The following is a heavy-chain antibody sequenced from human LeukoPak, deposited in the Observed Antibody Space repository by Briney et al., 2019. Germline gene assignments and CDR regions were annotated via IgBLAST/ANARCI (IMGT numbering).Heavy chain of an antibody. J-gene: IGHJ6*03. V-gene: IGHV1-8*01. CDR2: MNPNSGNT. D-gene: IGHD6-13*01. Sequence: ASVKVSCKASGYTFTSYDINWVRQATGQGLEWMGWMNPNSGNTGYAQKFQGRVTTTRNTSISTAYMELNSLRSEDTAVYYCARGSDSSSWYPISRSSYYYYYMDVWGKGTTVTVSS. CDR3: ARGSDSSSWYPISRSSYYYYYMDV. CDR1: GYTFTSYD.